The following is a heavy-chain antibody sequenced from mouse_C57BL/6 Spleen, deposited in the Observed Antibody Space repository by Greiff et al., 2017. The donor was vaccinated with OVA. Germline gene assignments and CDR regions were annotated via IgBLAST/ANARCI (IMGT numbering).Heavy chain of an antibody. Sequence: QVQLKQSGPELVKPGASVKISCKASGYSFSSSWMNWVKQRPGKGLEWIGRIYPGDGDTNYNGTFKGKATLTADKSSSTAYMQLSSLTSVDSAFYFCARGSYYTQPMDYWGQGTSVTVSS. V-gene: IGHV1-82*01. D-gene: IGHD2-12*01. CDR3: ARGSYYTQPMDY. CDR2: IYPGDGDT. CDR1: GYSFSSSW. J-gene: IGHJ4*01.